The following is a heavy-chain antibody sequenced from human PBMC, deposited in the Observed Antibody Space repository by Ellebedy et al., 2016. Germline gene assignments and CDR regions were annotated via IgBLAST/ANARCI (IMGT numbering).Heavy chain of an antibody. CDR2: IWDDGSHK. J-gene: IGHJ4*02. Sequence: GESLKISXAASGFTFSLYGMHWVRQAPGKGLEWVAVIWDDGSHKYYRDSVKGRFTISRDNPTNTLYLQMNNLRAEDTAVYYCARHGSGSSSIDYWGEGTLVTVSS. CDR1: GFTFSLYG. CDR3: ARHGSGSSSIDY. V-gene: IGHV3-33*01. D-gene: IGHD6-6*01.